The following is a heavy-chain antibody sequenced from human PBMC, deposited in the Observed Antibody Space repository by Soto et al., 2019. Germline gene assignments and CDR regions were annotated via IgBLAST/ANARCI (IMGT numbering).Heavy chain of an antibody. CDR3: TRGTVTRSSYAKDFDY. CDR2: IYYSGST. CDR1: GGSISSSSYY. J-gene: IGHJ4*02. V-gene: IGHV4-39*01. Sequence: PSETLSLTCVVSGGSISSSSYYWGWIRQPPGKGLEWIGSIYYSGSTYYNPSLRSRVTISVDTSKNQFSLKLNSVTAADTAVFFCTRGTVTRSSYAKDFDYWGQGALVTVSS. D-gene: IGHD2-15*01.